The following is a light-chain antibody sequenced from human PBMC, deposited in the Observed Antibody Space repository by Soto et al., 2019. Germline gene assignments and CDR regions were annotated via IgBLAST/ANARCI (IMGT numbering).Light chain of an antibody. CDR3: QQRANWLT. CDR2: DAS. Sequence: EIVLTQSPATLSLSPGERATLSCRASQSVSSNLAWYQQKPGQAPRLLIYDASNGATGIPVRFSGSGSGTDFTLTISSLEPEDFAVYYCQQRANWLTFGGGTKVEIK. CDR1: QSVSSN. V-gene: IGKV3-11*01. J-gene: IGKJ4*01.